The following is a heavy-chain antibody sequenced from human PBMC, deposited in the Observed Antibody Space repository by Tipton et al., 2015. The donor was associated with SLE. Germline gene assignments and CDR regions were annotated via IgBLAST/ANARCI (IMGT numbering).Heavy chain of an antibody. D-gene: IGHD4-23*01. CDR1: GGSLSVYY. CDR3: ARLPVVYYYYMDV. V-gene: IGHV4-34*01. J-gene: IGHJ6*03. Sequence: LRLSCAVYGGSLSVYYWSWIRQPPGKGLEWIGEINHSGSTNYNPSLKSRVTISVDTSKTQFSLKLSSVTAADTAVYYCARLPVVYYYYMDVWGKGTTVTVSS. CDR2: INHSGST.